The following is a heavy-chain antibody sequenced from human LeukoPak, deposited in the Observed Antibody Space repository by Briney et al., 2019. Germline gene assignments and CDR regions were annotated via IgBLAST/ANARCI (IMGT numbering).Heavy chain of an antibody. V-gene: IGHV1-18*01. CDR1: GYTFTSYG. CDR2: ISAYNGNT. J-gene: IGHJ4*02. Sequence: ASVKVSCKASGYTFTSYGISWVRQAPGQGLDWMGWISAYNGNTNYAQKLQGRVTMTTDTSTSTAYMELRSLRSDDTAVYYCARRYCSGGSCYATDYWGQGTLVTVSS. D-gene: IGHD2-15*01. CDR3: ARRYCSGGSCYATDY.